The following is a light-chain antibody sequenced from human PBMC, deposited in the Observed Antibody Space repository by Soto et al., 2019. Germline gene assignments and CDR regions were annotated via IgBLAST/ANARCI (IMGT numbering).Light chain of an antibody. CDR3: QQYGSSPYT. CDR1: QSVTNNY. V-gene: IGKV3-20*01. J-gene: IGKJ2*01. Sequence: EIVLTQSPATLSLSPGERATLSCRASQSVTNNYLAWYQQKPGQAPRLLIYGASSRAAGIPDRFSGSGSGTAFTLTIIRLEPEDFAVYYCQQYGSSPYTFGQGTKLEIK. CDR2: GAS.